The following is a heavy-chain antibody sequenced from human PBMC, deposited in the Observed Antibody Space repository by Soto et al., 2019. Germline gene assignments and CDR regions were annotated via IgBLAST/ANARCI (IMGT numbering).Heavy chain of an antibody. CDR2: IWFDGSNK. CDR1: GFTFSAYD. D-gene: IGHD3-16*01. Sequence: QVQLVESGGGVVQPGRSLRLSCAASGFTFSAYDMHWVRQAPGKGLEWVAVIWFDGSNKYYPDFVKGRFTIYRDQSKIKLYLHMDSLRDDDTAVYYCARSSGGSGDVGFSNDGLDIWGQGTMLTVSS. CDR3: ARSSGGSGDVGFSNDGLDI. V-gene: IGHV3-33*01. J-gene: IGHJ3*02.